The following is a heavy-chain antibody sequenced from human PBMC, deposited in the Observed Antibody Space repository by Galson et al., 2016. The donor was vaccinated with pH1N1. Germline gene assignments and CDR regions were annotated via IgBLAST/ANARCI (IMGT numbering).Heavy chain of an antibody. CDR1: GFIFSDYW. D-gene: IGHD1-26*01. Sequence: SLRLSCAASGFIFSDYWMSWVRQAPGKGLEWVAKINQDGSRKYYVDSMKGRCTISRDNAENSLSLQMNSLRVEVTALYYCATEDYYTSLYWGQGILVTVSS. CDR3: ATEDYYTSLY. V-gene: IGHV3-7*01. CDR2: INQDGSRK. J-gene: IGHJ4*02.